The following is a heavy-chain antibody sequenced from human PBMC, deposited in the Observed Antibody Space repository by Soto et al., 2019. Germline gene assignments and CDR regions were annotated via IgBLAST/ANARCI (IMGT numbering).Heavy chain of an antibody. V-gene: IGHV3-30*18. J-gene: IGHJ3*02. CDR3: AKDRALLRFLEWLLDDAFDI. CDR1: GFTFSSYG. CDR2: ISYGGSNK. D-gene: IGHD3-3*01. Sequence: QVQLVESGGGVVQPGRSPRLSCAASGFTFSSYGMHWVRQAPGKGLEWVAVISYGGSNKYYADSVKGRFTISRDNSKNTLYLQMNSLRAEDTAVYYCAKDRALLRFLEWLLDDAFDIWGQGTMVTVSS.